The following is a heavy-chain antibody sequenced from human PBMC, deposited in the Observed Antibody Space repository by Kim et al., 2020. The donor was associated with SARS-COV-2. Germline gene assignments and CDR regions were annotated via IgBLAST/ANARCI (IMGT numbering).Heavy chain of an antibody. J-gene: IGHJ6*02. CDR1: GFTFSDYV. D-gene: IGHD2-15*01. CDR2: ISYDGSNK. V-gene: IGHV3-30*03. CDR3: AREGGYCSGGSCYGMDV. Sequence: GGSLRLSCAASGFTFSDYVMHWVRQAPGKGLEWVAIISYDGSNKFYADSVKGRFTISKDNSKNTLYLQMNSLRAEDTAVYYCAREGGYCSGGSCYGMDVWGQGTTVTVSS.